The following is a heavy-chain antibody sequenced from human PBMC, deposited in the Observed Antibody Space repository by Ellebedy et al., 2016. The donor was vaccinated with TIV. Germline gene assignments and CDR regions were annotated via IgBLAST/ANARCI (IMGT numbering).Heavy chain of an antibody. J-gene: IGHJ4*02. CDR3: ARGDPDSTGHHYETY. D-gene: IGHD3-22*01. CDR1: GFTFSDHY. CDR2: ARNEAKGHTT. V-gene: IGHV3-72*01. Sequence: PGGSLRLSCAASGFTFSDHYMDWVRLAPGKGLEWVARARNEAKGHTTEYAASVKGRFTISRDDSKNSLYLQMDSLRTEDTAWYYCARGDPDSTGHHYETYWGQGTLVTVSS.